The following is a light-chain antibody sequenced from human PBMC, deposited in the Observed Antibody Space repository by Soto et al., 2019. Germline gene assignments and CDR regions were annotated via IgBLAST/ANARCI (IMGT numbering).Light chain of an antibody. CDR3: CSYAEGYV. V-gene: IGLV2-23*01. CDR1: SRDIGSNNF. Sequence: QSVLTQPASVSGSPGQSITISCTGTSRDIGSNNFVSWYQQHPGKAPKLMIYEGTKLLSGVSNRFSGAKSGNTASLTISGLRAEDEADYYCCSYAEGYVFGTGTKLTVL. CDR2: EGT. J-gene: IGLJ1*01.